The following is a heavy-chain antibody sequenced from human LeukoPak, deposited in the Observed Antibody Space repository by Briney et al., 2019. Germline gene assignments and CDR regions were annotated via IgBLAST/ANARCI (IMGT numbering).Heavy chain of an antibody. D-gene: IGHD1-1*01. V-gene: IGHV1-69*13. CDR3: AREPGTGAAFDI. J-gene: IGHJ3*02. CDR1: GGTFSSYA. CDR2: IIPIFGTA. Sequence: SVKVSCKASGGTFSSYAISWVRQAPGQGLEWMGGIIPIFGTANYAQKFQGRVTITADESTSTAYMELSSLRSEDTAVYYCAREPGTGAAFDIWGEGTMVTVSS.